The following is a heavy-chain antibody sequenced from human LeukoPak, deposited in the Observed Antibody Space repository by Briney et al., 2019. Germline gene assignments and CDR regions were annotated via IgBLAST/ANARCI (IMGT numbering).Heavy chain of an antibody. Sequence: SETLSLTCAVSGVSINPYYWSWIRQPPGKGLEWIGYIYHSGSTYYNPSLKSRVTISVDRSKNQFSLKLSSVTAADTAVYYCARDASGYSGYEIDYWGQGTLVTVSS. V-gene: IGHV4-30-2*01. CDR1: GVSINPYY. CDR2: IYHSGST. CDR3: ARDASGYSGYEIDY. D-gene: IGHD5-12*01. J-gene: IGHJ4*02.